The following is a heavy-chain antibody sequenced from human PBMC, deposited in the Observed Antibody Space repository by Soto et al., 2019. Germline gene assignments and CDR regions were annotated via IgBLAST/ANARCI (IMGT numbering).Heavy chain of an antibody. CDR3: AGPTAMAKSYYYGMDV. V-gene: IGHV5-10-1*01. J-gene: IGHJ6*02. Sequence: PDESRKISCKGSGDSFTSYWISWVRQMPGKGLEWMGRIDPSDSYTNYSPSFQGHVTISADKSISTAYLQWSSLKASDTAMYYCAGPTAMAKSYYYGMDVSCPGTTVTVFS. CDR1: GDSFTSYW. CDR2: IDPSDSYT. D-gene: IGHD5-18*01.